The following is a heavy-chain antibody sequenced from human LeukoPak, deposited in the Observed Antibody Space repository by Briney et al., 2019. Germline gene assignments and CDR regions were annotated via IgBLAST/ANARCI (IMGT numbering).Heavy chain of an antibody. CDR3: ARESNIHYYFDS. V-gene: IGHV4-59*01. Sequence: SETLSLTCTVSGGSISSYYWSWIRQPPGKGLEWIGYIYHSGNTYYNPSLKSRATISIHNSKNQFSLKVNSVTAADTAVYYCARESNIHYYFDSWGQGTLVTVSS. CDR1: GGSISSYY. J-gene: IGHJ4*02. D-gene: IGHD1/OR15-1a*01. CDR2: IYHSGNT.